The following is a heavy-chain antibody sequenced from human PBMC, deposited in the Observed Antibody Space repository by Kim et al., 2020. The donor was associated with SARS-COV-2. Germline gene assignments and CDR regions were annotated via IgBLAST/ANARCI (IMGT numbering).Heavy chain of an antibody. J-gene: IGHJ4*02. CDR3: AKDHPSSGWPTFDS. CDR1: GFTFSRRA. D-gene: IGHD6-19*01. CDR2: VNNNNNP. V-gene: IGHV3-23*05. Sequence: GGSLRLSCAASGFTFSRRAMSWVRQVPGKGLEWIASVNNNNNPYYADSVKGRFTVSRDITKDTLYLQMNSLRADGTALYYCAKDHPSSGWPTFDSWAEGTLDAVSS.